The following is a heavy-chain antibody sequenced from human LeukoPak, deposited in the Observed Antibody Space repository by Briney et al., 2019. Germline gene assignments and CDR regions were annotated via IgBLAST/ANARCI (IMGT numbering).Heavy chain of an antibody. D-gene: IGHD6-13*01. Sequence: GGSLRLSCAASGFTFSSYWMNWVRQAPGKGLEWVANIRQDGSEKYYVDSVKGRFTISRDNAKNSLYLQMNSLRAEDTAVYYCASARNSENSSQKPVDYFDYWGQGTLVTVSS. CDR2: IRQDGSEK. CDR1: GFTFSSYW. CDR3: ASARNSENSSQKPVDYFDY. V-gene: IGHV3-7*01. J-gene: IGHJ4*02.